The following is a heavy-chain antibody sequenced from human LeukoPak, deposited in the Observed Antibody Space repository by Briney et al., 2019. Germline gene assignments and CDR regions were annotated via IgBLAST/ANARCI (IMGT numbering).Heavy chain of an antibody. CDR1: GDSLSSFY. CDR2: IFPGGNT. CDR3: AREWTGFAEFDY. D-gene: IGHD3/OR15-3a*01. Sequence: SETLSLTCTVSGDSLSSFYLSWIRQPAGKGLEWIGRIFPGGNTNYNPSLNSRVTVSVDTAKNQFPLRLSSVTAADTAVYFCAREWTGFAEFDYWGRGILVTVSS. V-gene: IGHV4-4*07. J-gene: IGHJ4*02.